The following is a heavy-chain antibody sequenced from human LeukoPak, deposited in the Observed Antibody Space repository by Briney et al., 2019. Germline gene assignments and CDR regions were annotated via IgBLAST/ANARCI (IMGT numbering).Heavy chain of an antibody. V-gene: IGHV1-69*13. J-gene: IGHJ4*02. CDR1: GGAFSSYA. D-gene: IGHD3-22*01. CDR3: ARTYYYDSSGYYYMGY. Sequence: SVKVSCKASGGAFSSYAISWVRQAPGQGLEWMGGIIPIFGTANYAQKFQGRVTITADESTSTAYMELSSLRSEDTAVYYCARTYYYDSSGYYYMGYWGQGTLVTVSS. CDR2: IIPIFGTA.